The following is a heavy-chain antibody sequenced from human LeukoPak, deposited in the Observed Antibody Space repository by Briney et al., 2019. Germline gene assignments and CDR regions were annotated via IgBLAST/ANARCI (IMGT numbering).Heavy chain of an antibody. CDR3: AKSPNYDILTGSYYFDY. Sequence: GGSLRLSCAASGFTFDDYAMHWVRQAPGKGLEWVSGISWNSGSIGYADSVKGRFTISRDNAKNSLYLQMNSLRAEDTALYYCAKSPNYDILTGSYYFDYWGQGTLVTVSS. CDR2: ISWNSGSI. CDR1: GFTFDDYA. D-gene: IGHD3-9*01. V-gene: IGHV3-9*01. J-gene: IGHJ4*02.